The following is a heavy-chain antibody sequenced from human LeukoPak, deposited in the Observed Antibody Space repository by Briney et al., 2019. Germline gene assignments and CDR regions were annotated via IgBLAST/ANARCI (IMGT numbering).Heavy chain of an antibody. CDR3: ARSPFSSRAFDI. CDR2: INSDGSST. J-gene: IGHJ3*02. Sequence: GGSLRLSCAASGFTFSSYWMHWVRQAPGKGLVWVSRINSDGSSTSYADSVKGRFTISRDNAKNSLYLQMNSLRAEDTAVYYCARSPFSSRAFDIWGQGTMVTVSS. V-gene: IGHV3-74*01. D-gene: IGHD6-13*01. CDR1: GFTFSSYW.